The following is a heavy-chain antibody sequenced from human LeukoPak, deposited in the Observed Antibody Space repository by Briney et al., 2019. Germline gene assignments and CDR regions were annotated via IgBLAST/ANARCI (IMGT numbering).Heavy chain of an antibody. CDR3: PRGKGIAVSSFDS. V-gene: IGHV3-23*01. J-gene: IGHJ4*02. Sequence: GGSLRLSCAASGFTFSSYAMSWVRQAPGKGLEWVSGISGSGTSTYYADSVKGRFTISRDNSKNTMSLQMNSLRAEDTALYYCPRGKGIAVSSFDSWGQGTLVTVSS. D-gene: IGHD6-19*01. CDR1: GFTFSSYA. CDR2: ISGSGTST.